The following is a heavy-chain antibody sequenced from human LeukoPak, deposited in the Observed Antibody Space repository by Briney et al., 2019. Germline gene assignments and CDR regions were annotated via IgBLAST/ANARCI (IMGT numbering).Heavy chain of an antibody. V-gene: IGHV1-69*04. J-gene: IGHJ6*02. CDR3: ASELLWFGEFNGIMDV. D-gene: IGHD3-10*01. CDR2: IIPILGIA. Sequence: GASVKVSCKASGGTFSSYAISWVRQAPGQGLEWMGRIIPILGIANYAQKFQGRVTITADKSTSTAYMELSSLRSEDTAVYYCASELLWFGEFNGIMDVWGQGTTVTVSS. CDR1: GGTFSSYA.